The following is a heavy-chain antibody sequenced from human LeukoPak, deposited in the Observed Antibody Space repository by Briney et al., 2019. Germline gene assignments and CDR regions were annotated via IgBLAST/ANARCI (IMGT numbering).Heavy chain of an antibody. CDR3: AKGAGIVVPGTILH. Sequence: GGSLRLSCAASGFTFSSYWMSWVRQAPGKGLEWVANIKQDGSEKYYVDSVKGRFTISRDNSKNTLYLQMNSLRAEDTAVYYCAKGAGIVVPGTILHWGQGILVIVSS. V-gene: IGHV3-7*03. CDR1: GFTFSSYW. CDR2: IKQDGSEK. J-gene: IGHJ4*02. D-gene: IGHD6-19*01.